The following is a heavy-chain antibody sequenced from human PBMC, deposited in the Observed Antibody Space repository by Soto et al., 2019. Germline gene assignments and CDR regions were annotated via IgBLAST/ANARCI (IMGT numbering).Heavy chain of an antibody. CDR1: GGSLSSGDYY. J-gene: IGHJ4*02. CDR2: ITYSGST. D-gene: IGHD6-19*01. V-gene: IGHV4-31*03. Sequence: PSETLSLTCIVSGGSLSSGDYYWSWLRQHTGKGLEWIGYITYSGSTYYNPSLKSRVTISIDTSNNQFSLKLNSVTAADTAVYYCAREHSTYSSGWYDWGQGTLVTVSS. CDR3: AREHSTYSSGWYD.